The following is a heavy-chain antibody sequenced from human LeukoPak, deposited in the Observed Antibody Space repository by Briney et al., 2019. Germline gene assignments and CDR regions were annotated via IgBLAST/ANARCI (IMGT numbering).Heavy chain of an antibody. CDR2: IRYDGSNK. J-gene: IGHJ4*02. CDR3: AKDSTRNQSGYYLDY. V-gene: IGHV3-30*02. D-gene: IGHD3-3*01. Sequence: GGSLRLSCAASGFTFGSYGMHWVRQAPGKGLEWVAFIRYDGSNKYYADSVKGRFTISRDNSKNTLYLQMNSLRAEDTAVYYCAKDSTRNQSGYYLDYWGQGTLVTVSS. CDR1: GFTFGSYG.